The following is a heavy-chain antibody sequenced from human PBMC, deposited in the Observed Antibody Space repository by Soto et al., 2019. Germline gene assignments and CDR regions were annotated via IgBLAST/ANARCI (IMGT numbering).Heavy chain of an antibody. CDR1: GYTFTSYG. CDR3: ARDAPTSYYDFCPHNRLAP. Sequence: GASVKVSCKASGYTFTSYGISWVRQAPGQGLEWMGWISAYNGNTNYAQKLQGRVTMTTDTSTSTAYMELRSLRSDDTAVYYCARDAPTSYYDFCPHNRLAPWGQGTLVTVSS. V-gene: IGHV1-18*01. D-gene: IGHD3-3*01. J-gene: IGHJ5*02. CDR2: ISAYNGNT.